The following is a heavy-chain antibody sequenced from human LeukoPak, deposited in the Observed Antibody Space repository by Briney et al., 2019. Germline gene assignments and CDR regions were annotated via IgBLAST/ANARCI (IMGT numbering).Heavy chain of an antibody. V-gene: IGHV1-18*01. CDR1: GYTFTSYG. CDR2: ISAYNGNT. J-gene: IGHJ5*02. CDR3: ARVEQSSWSRRVFNWFDP. Sequence: ASVKVSCKASGYTFTSYGISWVRQAPGQGLEWMGWISAYNGNTNYAQKLQGRVTMTTDTSTSTAYMELRSLRSDDTAVYYCARVEQSSWSRRVFNWFDPWGQGTLVTVSS. D-gene: IGHD6-13*01.